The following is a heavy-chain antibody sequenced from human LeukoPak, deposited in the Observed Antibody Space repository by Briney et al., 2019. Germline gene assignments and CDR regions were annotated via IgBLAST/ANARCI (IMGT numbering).Heavy chain of an antibody. CDR1: GYTFTSYG. Sequence: ASVKVSCKAPGYTFTSYGISWVRQAPGQGLEWMGWISAYNGNTNYAQKLQGRVTMTTDTSTSTAYMELRSLRSDDTAVYYCARDLTEQQLSDAFDIWGQGTMVTVSS. J-gene: IGHJ3*02. CDR2: ISAYNGNT. CDR3: ARDLTEQQLSDAFDI. D-gene: IGHD6-13*01. V-gene: IGHV1-18*01.